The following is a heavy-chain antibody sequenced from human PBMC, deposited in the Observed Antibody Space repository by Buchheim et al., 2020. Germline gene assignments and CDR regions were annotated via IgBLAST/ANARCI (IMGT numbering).Heavy chain of an antibody. CDR2: IYHSGST. CDR1: GGSISSGGYS. V-gene: IGHV4-30-2*03. Sequence: QLQLQESGSGLVKPSQTLSLTCAVSGGSISSGGYSWSWIRQPPGKGLEWIGYIYHSGSTYYNPSLKSRVTISVDTSKNQFSLKLSSVTAADTAVYYCARHLYYDILTGWVGWFDPWGQGTL. J-gene: IGHJ5*02. CDR3: ARHLYYDILTGWVGWFDP. D-gene: IGHD3-9*01.